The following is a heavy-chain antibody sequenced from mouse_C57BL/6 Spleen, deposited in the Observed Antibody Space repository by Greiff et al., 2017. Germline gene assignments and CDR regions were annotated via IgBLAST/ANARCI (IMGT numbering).Heavy chain of an antibody. CDR1: GFTFSDYG. CDR2: ISSGSSTI. V-gene: IGHV5-17*01. CDR3: ARGVGLAY. J-gene: IGHJ3*01. Sequence: VQLKESGGGLVKPGGSLKLSCAASGFTFSDYGMHWVRQAPEKGLEWVAYISSGSSTIYYADTVKGRFTISRDNAKNTLFLQMTSLRSEDTAMYYCARGVGLAYWGQGTLVTVSA.